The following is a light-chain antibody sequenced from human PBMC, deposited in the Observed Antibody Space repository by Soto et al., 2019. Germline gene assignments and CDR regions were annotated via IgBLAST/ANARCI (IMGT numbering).Light chain of an antibody. V-gene: IGLV2-8*01. CDR2: EVT. Sequence: QSVLTQPPYASGSPGQSVTISCTGTSSDVGGYNFVSWYQQHPGKAPKLIIYEVTKRPSGVPDRFSGSKSGNTASLTVSGLQAEDEADYYCSSYSGTNNYVFGTGTKLTVL. CDR3: SSYSGTNNYV. J-gene: IGLJ1*01. CDR1: SSDVGGYNF.